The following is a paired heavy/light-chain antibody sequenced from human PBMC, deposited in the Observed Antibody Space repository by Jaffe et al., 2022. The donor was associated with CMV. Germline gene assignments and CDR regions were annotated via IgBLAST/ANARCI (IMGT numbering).Light chain of an antibody. Sequence: DIVMTQSPDSLAVSLGERATINCKSSQSLLYSSNNKNYLAWYQQKPGQPPKLLIYWASTRESGVPDRFSGSGSGTDFTLTISSLQAEDVAVYYCQQYYTTLMWTFGQGTNVEIK. V-gene: IGKV4-1*01. J-gene: IGKJ1*01. CDR2: WAS. CDR3: QQYYTTLMWT. CDR1: QSLLYSSNNKNY.
Heavy chain of an antibody. D-gene: IGHD1-1*01. CDR3: ARSRDPYKTNWFDAFDI. V-gene: IGHV3-11*01. Sequence: QVQLVESGGGLVKPGGSLRLSCAASGFTFNDYYMTWIRQTPAKGLEWLSNISNSGTTIYYADSVKGRFTISRDNAKKSLYLQMNNLRAEDTAVYFCARSRDPYKTNWFDAFDIWGQGTVVTVSS. J-gene: IGHJ3*02. CDR1: GFTFNDYY. CDR2: ISNSGTTI.